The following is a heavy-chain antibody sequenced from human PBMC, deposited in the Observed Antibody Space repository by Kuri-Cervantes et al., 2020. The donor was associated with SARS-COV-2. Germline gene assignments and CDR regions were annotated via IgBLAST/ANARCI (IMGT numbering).Heavy chain of an antibody. V-gene: IGHV1-18*01. CDR3: ARDELSGYYYDSSGPFDY. CDR1: GYTFTSYG. J-gene: IGHJ4*02. CDR2: ISAYNGNT. D-gene: IGHD3-22*01. Sequence: ASVKVSCKAPGYTFTSYGISWVRQAPGQGLEWMGWISAYNGNTNYAQKLQGRVTMTTDTSTSTAYMELRSLRSDDTAVYYCARDELSGYYYDSSGPFDYWGQGTLVTVSS.